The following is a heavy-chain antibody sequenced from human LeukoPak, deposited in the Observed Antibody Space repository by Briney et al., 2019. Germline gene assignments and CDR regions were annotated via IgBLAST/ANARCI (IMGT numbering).Heavy chain of an antibody. Sequence: PGGSLRLSCAASGFTFSSYGMHWVRQAPGKGLEWVAFIRYDGSNKYYADSVKGRFTISRDNSKNTLYLQMNSLRAEDTAVYYCAKDHCSSTRCYTSYMDVWGKGTTVTVSS. CDR2: IRYDGSNK. CDR1: GFTFSSYG. V-gene: IGHV3-30*02. CDR3: AKDHCSSTRCYTSYMDV. J-gene: IGHJ6*03. D-gene: IGHD2-2*02.